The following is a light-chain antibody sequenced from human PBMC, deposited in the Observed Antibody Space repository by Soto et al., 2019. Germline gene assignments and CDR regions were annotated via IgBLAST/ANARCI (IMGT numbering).Light chain of an antibody. V-gene: IGKV3-15*01. CDR3: QQYNNWPPIT. J-gene: IGKJ5*01. CDR1: QRLSSN. Sequence: EIVLTQSPGTLSLSPGERATLSCRASQRLSSNYLAWFQQKPGQAPRLLIYDASTRATGIPARFSGSGSGTEFTLTISSLQSEDFAVYYCQQYNNWPPITFGQGTRLEIK. CDR2: DAS.